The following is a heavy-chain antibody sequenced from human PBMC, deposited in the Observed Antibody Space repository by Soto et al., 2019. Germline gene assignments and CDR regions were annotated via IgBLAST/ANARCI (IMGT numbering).Heavy chain of an antibody. J-gene: IGHJ6*02. CDR3: ARSPQQQQLKSCMDV. CDR2: ISPICGTA. Sequence: QVQLVQSGAEVKKPGSSVKVSCKASGGTFSSYAISWVRQAPGQGLEWMGGISPICGTANYAQKLQGRVTITADESTSTAYMELSSLRSEDTAVYYCARSPQQQQLKSCMDVWGQGTTVTGSS. D-gene: IGHD6-13*01. CDR1: GGTFSSYA. V-gene: IGHV1-69*01.